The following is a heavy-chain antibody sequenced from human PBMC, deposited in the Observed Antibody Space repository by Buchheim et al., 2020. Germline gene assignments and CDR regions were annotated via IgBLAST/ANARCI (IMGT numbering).Heavy chain of an antibody. CDR1: GFTFSSYG. Sequence: QVQLVESGGGVVQPGRSLRLSCAASGFTFSSYGMHWVRQAPGKGLEWVAVISYDGSNKYYADSVKGRFTISRDNSKNTLYLQMNSRRAEDTAVYYCAKEVGGDIVVVVAATHYYYYGMDVWGQGTT. V-gene: IGHV3-30*18. CDR2: ISYDGSNK. J-gene: IGHJ6*02. CDR3: AKEVGGDIVVVVAATHYYYYGMDV. D-gene: IGHD2-15*01.